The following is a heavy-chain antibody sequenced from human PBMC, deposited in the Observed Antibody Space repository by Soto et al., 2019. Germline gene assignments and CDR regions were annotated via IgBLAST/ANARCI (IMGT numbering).Heavy chain of an antibody. J-gene: IGHJ6*03. Sequence: SETLSLTCTVSGGSISSYYWSWIRQPPGKGLEWIGYIYYSGSTNYNPSLKSRVTISVDTSKNQFSLKLSSVTAADTAVYYCARVYAYCSSTSCYSGYYYMDVWGKGTTVTVSS. V-gene: IGHV4-59*01. CDR1: GGSISSYY. CDR3: ARVYAYCSSTSCYSGYYYMDV. CDR2: IYYSGST. D-gene: IGHD2-2*01.